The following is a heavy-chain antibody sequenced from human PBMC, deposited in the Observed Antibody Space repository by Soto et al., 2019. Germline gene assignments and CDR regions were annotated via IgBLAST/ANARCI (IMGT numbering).Heavy chain of an antibody. J-gene: IGHJ6*02. CDR3: ARAGYCSGGSDPCYYYGMDV. V-gene: IGHV3-48*02. Sequence: GGSLRLSCAASGFTFSSYSMNWVRQAPGKGLEWVSYISSSSSTIYYADSVKGRFTISRDNAKNSLYLQMNSLRDEDTAVYYCARAGYCSGGSDPCYYYGMDVWGQGTTVTVSS. D-gene: IGHD2-15*01. CDR1: GFTFSSYS. CDR2: ISSSSSTI.